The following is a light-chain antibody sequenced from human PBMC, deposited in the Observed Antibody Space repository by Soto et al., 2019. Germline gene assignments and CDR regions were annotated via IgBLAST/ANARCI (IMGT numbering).Light chain of an antibody. Sequence: DIVMTQPPDSLAVSLGERATINCKSSQSVLYSSNNKNHLTWFQQKPGQPPKLLIYWASTRESGVPDRFSGSGSGTDFTLTISSLQAEDVAVYYCQQYFSTPFTFGGGTKVDIK. CDR2: WAS. CDR3: QQYFSTPFT. V-gene: IGKV4-1*01. CDR1: QSVLYSSNNKNH. J-gene: IGKJ4*01.